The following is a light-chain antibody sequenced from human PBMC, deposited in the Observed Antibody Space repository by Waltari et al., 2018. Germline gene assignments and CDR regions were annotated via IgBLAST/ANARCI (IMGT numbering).Light chain of an antibody. CDR1: SGHSSYT. Sequence: QPVLTHSSSASASLGSPVTLTCPLSSGHSSYTLAWHQQQPGKAPRYLMKLEGSGSYNKGSGVPDRFSGSTSGADRYLTISNLQSEDEADYYCETWDSNARVFGGGTKLTVL. V-gene: IGLV4-60*03. CDR2: LEGSGSY. CDR3: ETWDSNARV. J-gene: IGLJ2*01.